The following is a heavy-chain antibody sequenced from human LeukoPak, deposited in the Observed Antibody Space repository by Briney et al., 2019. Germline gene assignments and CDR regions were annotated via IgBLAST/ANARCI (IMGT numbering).Heavy chain of an antibody. V-gene: IGHV1-8*02. CDR2: MNPNSGNT. Sequence: GASVKVSCKSSGYTFSDYYMHWVRQAPGQGLEWMGWMNPNSGNTGYTQKFQGRVTMTRNTSVSTAYMELSSLRSEDTAMYYCARTRKGGSGYYIPPDYWGQGTLVTVSS. D-gene: IGHD3-3*01. CDR3: ARTRKGGSGYYIPPDY. J-gene: IGHJ4*02. CDR1: GYTFSDYY.